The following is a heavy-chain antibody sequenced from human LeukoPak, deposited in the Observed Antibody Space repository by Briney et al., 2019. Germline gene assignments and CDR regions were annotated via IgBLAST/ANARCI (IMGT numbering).Heavy chain of an antibody. CDR2: ISSSSSYI. J-gene: IGHJ4*02. D-gene: IGHD6-13*01. CDR3: AREPRWGQQLGN. V-gene: IGHV3-21*01. CDR1: GFTFSSYS. Sequence: PGGSLRLSCAASGFTFSSYSMNWVRQAPGKGLEWVSSISSSSSYIYYADSVKGRFTISRDNAKNSLYLQMNSLRAEDTAVYYCAREPRWGQQLGNWGQGTLVTVSS.